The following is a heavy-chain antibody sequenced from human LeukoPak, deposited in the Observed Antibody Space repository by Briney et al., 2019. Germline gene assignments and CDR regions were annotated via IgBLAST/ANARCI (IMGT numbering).Heavy chain of an antibody. CDR1: GGSISGYY. D-gene: IGHD3-10*01. V-gene: IGHV4-59*01. Sequence: SETLSLTCTVSGGSISGYYWSWIRQPPGKGLEWIGYIFYSGSTKYNPSLKSRVTISVDTSKNQFSLKLSSVTAADTAVYYCARDMGYYGSGSFLFDYWGRGTLVTVSS. CDR3: ARDMGYYGSGSFLFDY. CDR2: IFYSGST. J-gene: IGHJ4*02.